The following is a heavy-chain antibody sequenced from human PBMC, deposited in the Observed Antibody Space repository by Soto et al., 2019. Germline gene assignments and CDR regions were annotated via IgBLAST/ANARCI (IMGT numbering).Heavy chain of an antibody. V-gene: IGHV3-43*01. J-gene: IGHJ4*02. D-gene: IGHD3-22*01. CDR1: GFTFDDYT. CDR3: AKGVRGYYYDSSGYPDY. CDR2: ISWDGGST. Sequence: GGSLRLSCAASGFTFDDYTMHWVRQAPGKGLEWVSLISWDGGSTYYADSVKGRFTISRDNSKNSLYLQMNSLRTEDTALYYCAKGVRGYYYDSSGYPDYWGQGTLVTVSS.